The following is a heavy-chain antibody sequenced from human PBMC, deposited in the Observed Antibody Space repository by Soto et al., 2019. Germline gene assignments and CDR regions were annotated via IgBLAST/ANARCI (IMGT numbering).Heavy chain of an antibody. D-gene: IGHD3-16*02. CDR2: INHSGST. J-gene: IGHJ4*02. CDR1: GGSFSGYY. Sequence: QVQLQQWGAGLLKPSETLSLTCAVYGGSFSGYYWSWIRQPPGKGLEWIGEINHSGSTNYNPSLKIRVTISVDTSKNQFSLKLSSVTAADTAVYYCASLGGDYIWGSYRFGTDYWGQGTLVTVSS. CDR3: ASLGGDYIWGSYRFGTDY. V-gene: IGHV4-34*01.